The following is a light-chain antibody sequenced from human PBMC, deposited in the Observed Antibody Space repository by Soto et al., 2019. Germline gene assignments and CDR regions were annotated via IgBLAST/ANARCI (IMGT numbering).Light chain of an antibody. V-gene: IGLV1-47*02. CDR3: SATDDSLSGPV. J-gene: IGLJ2*01. Sequence: QSVLTQPPSASGTPGQRVAISCSGSSSNVETNYVYWYQQLPGMAPKLLIYSNDQRPSVVPDRFSASKSGTSASLAISGLRSEDEADYYCSATDDSLSGPVFGGGTKLTVL. CDR2: SND. CDR1: SSNVETNY.